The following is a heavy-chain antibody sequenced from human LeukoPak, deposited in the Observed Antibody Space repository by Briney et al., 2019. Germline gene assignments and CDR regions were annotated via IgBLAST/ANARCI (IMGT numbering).Heavy chain of an antibody. J-gene: IGHJ4*02. CDR2: IIPIFGTA. CDR3: ARDYDSSGYYLDY. D-gene: IGHD3-22*01. CDR1: GGTFSSYA. V-gene: IGHV1-69*05. Sequence: SVKVSCKASGGTFSSYAISWVRQAPGQGLEWMGRIIPIFGTANYAQKFQGRVTITTDESTSTAYMELSSLRSEDTAVYYCARDYDSSGYYLDYWGQGTLVTVSS.